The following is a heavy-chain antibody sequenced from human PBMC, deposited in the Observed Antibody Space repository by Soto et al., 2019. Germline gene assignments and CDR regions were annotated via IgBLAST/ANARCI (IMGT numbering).Heavy chain of an antibody. V-gene: IGHV3-33*01. J-gene: IGHJ6*02. CDR3: ARDRRYYDSSGYYFYYYYYGMDV. CDR1: GFTFSSYG. Sequence: QVQLVESGGGVVQPGRSLRLSCAASGFTFSSYGMHWVRQAPGKGLEWVAVIWYDGSNKYYADSVKGRFTISRDNSKTTLYLQMNSLRAEDTAVYYCARDRRYYDSSGYYFYYYYYGMDVWGQGPTVTVSS. CDR2: IWYDGSNK. D-gene: IGHD3-22*01.